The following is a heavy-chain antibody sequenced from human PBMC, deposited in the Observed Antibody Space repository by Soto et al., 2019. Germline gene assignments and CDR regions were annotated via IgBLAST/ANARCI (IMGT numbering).Heavy chain of an antibody. CDR1: GFTFSDYW. CDR2: INGDGSNT. V-gene: IGHV3-74*01. Sequence: EVQLVESGGGLVQRGGSLRLSCAASGFTFSDYWMHWVRQAPGKGPVWLSRINGDGSNTNHAHFVKGRFTISRDNAKNTLYLQINSLRAEDTAVYYGVRSMTTLTIDWLAPWGRGTQVTVSS. J-gene: IGHJ5*02. CDR3: VRSMTTLTIDWLAP. D-gene: IGHD4-17*01.